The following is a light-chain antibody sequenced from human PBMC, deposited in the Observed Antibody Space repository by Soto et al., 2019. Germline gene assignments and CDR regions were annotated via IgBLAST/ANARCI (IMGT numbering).Light chain of an antibody. J-gene: IGKJ4*01. V-gene: IGKV3-15*01. CDR1: QSVSSK. Sequence: EIAMTQSPATLSVSPGERATLSCRASQSVSSKLAWYQQKPGQAPRLLIYGTSTRATGIPTRFSGSGSGTQSTLAISRLQSEDYAVDSLQQYKSWPLAFGAGTKVAIK. CDR2: GTS. CDR3: QQYKSWPLA.